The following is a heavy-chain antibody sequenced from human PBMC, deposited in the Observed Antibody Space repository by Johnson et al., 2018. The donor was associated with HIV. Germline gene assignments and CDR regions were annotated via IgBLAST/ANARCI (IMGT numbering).Heavy chain of an antibody. J-gene: IGHJ3*02. V-gene: IGHV3-66*02. CDR1: GFTVTSDY. CDR3: ARVRVGAFDI. Sequence: VQLVESGGGLVQPGGSLRLSCAASGFTVTSDYMSWVRQAPGKGLEWVSLIYSGGSTYYADSVKGRFTISRDNSKNTLHLQMSSLRPADTAVYYCARVRVGAFDIWGQGTMVTVSS. CDR2: IYSGGST. D-gene: IGHD1-26*01.